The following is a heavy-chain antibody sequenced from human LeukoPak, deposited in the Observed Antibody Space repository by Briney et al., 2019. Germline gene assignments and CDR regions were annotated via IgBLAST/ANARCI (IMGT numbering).Heavy chain of an antibody. CDR2: ISYDGSNK. CDR3: ARAGGSGSNYFDY. J-gene: IGHJ4*02. D-gene: IGHD3-10*01. V-gene: IGHV3-30-3*01. CDR1: GFTFSSYA. Sequence: QPGRSPRLSRAASGFTFSSYAMHWVRQAPGKGLEWVAVISYDGSNKYYADSVKGRFTISRDNSKNTLYLQMNSLRAEDTAVYYCARAGGSGSNYFDYWGQGTLVTVSS.